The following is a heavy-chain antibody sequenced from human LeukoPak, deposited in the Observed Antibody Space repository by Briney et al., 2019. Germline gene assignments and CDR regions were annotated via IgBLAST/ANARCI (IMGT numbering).Heavy chain of an antibody. CDR3: ARGRRYDFWSGYYHYDYYMDV. J-gene: IGHJ6*03. CDR1: GGSFSGYY. CDR2: INHSGST. D-gene: IGHD3-3*01. V-gene: IGHV4-34*01. Sequence: SETLSLTCAVYGGSFSGYYWSWIRQPPGKGLEWIGEINHSGSTNYNPSLKSRVTISVDTSKNQFSLKLSSVTAADTAVYYCARGRRYDFWSGYYHYDYYMDVWGKGTTVTVSS.